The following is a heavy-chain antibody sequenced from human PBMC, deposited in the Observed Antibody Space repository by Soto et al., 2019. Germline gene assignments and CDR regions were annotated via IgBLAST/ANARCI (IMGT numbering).Heavy chain of an antibody. V-gene: IGHV1-69*08. CDR1: GGTFSSYT. Sequence: QVQLVQSGAEVKKPGSSVKVSCKASGGTFSSYTISWVRQAPGQGLEWMGRIIPILGIANYAQKFQGRVTITADKSTSTAYMELSSLRSEDTAVYYCAREACSSTSCYGDWFDPWGQGTLVTVFS. D-gene: IGHD2-2*01. J-gene: IGHJ5*02. CDR2: IIPILGIA. CDR3: AREACSSTSCYGDWFDP.